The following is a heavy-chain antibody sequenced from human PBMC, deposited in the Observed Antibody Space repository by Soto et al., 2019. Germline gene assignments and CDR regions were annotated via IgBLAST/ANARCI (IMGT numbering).Heavy chain of an antibody. D-gene: IGHD3-22*01. Sequence: ASVKVSCKASGYTFTSYDINWVRQATGQGLEWMGWMNPNSGNTGYAQKFQGRVTMTRNTSISTAYMELNSLRTEDTAMFYCAGPXYYYDSTTYSDGQPADYWGLGTLVTVSS. J-gene: IGHJ4*02. V-gene: IGHV1-8*01. CDR3: AGPXYYYDSTTYSDGQPADY. CDR2: MNPNSGNT. CDR1: GYTFTSYD.